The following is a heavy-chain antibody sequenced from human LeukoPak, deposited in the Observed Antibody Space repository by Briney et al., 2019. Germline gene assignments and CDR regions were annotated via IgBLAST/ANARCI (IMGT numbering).Heavy chain of an antibody. D-gene: IGHD1-1*01. CDR3: GRTNWNDPERFDY. J-gene: IGHJ4*02. CDR1: GGSISSRNYY. Sequence: SETLSLTCTVPGGSISSRNYYWDWIRQPPGKGLEWIGSIYYSGSADYNPSLKSRVTVSVDTSKNQFSLKLNSVTAADTAVYYCGRTNWNDPERFDYWGQGTLVTVSS. V-gene: IGHV4-39*01. CDR2: IYYSGSA.